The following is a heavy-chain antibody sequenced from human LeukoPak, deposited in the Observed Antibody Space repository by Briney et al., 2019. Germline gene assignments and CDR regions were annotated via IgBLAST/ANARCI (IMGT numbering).Heavy chain of an antibody. CDR3: ARGCHDSSGYCAGFDI. J-gene: IGHJ3*02. D-gene: IGHD3-22*01. CDR2: ISNDGSIK. Sequence: GRSLRLSCAASGFTIKNYAMHWVRQAPGKGLDWVTDISNDGSIKYYVDSVKGRFTISRDNSKNTLYVQMNSLRAEDTAVYYCARGCHDSSGYCAGFDIWGQGTMVTVSS. V-gene: IGHV3-30-3*01. CDR1: GFTIKNYA.